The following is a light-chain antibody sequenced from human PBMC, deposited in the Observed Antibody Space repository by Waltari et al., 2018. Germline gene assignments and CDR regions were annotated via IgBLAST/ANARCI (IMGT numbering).Light chain of an antibody. Sequence: DIVLTQSPGTLSLSPGERATLSCRASQGVSSSYLAWYQQKPGQAPRLLIYGGSSRATGIPDRFSGSGSGTDFTLTISRLESEDFAVYYCQQYSSSPWTFGQGTKVEIK. CDR2: GGS. CDR3: QQYSSSPWT. J-gene: IGKJ1*01. CDR1: QGVSSSY. V-gene: IGKV3-20*01.